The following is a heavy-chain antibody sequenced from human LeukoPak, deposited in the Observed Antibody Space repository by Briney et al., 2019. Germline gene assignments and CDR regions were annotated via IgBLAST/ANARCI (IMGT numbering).Heavy chain of an antibody. J-gene: IGHJ4*02. CDR2: INHSGST. V-gene: IGHV4-39*07. CDR3: ARGRRGGRIVVVTATFDY. Sequence: SETLSLTCTVSGDSISSSSSYWGWIRQPRGEGLEWIGEINHSGSTNYNPSLKSRVTISVDTSKNQFSLKLSSVTAADTAVYYCARGRRGGRIVVVTATFDYWGQGTLVTVSS. D-gene: IGHD2-21*02. CDR1: GDSISSSSSY.